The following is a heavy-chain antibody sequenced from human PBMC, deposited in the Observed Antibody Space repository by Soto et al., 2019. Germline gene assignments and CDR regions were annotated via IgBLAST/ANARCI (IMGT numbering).Heavy chain of an antibody. D-gene: IGHD6-19*01. J-gene: IGHJ3*02. CDR1: GGTFSSYT. CDR2: IIPILGIA. V-gene: IGHV1-69*02. Sequence: SVKVSCKASGGTFSSYTISWVRQAPGQGLEWMGRIIPILGIANYAQKFQGRVTITADKSTSTAYMELSSLRSEDTAVYYCARGILYSSGWYGDAFEIWGQGTMVTVSS. CDR3: ARGILYSSGWYGDAFEI.